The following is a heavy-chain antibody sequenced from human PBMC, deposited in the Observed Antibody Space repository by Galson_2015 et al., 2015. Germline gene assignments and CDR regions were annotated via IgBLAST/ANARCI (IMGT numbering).Heavy chain of an antibody. Sequence: SLRLSCAASGFTVSSNHMSWVRQAPGKGLEWVSVIYSGGSTYYADSVKGRFTISRDNSKNTLYLQMNSLRAEDTAVYYCAKDGGITMIVVTGAFDIWGQGTMVTVSS. CDR3: AKDGGITMIVVTGAFDI. CDR1: GFTVSSNH. CDR2: IYSGGST. J-gene: IGHJ3*02. V-gene: IGHV3-53*01. D-gene: IGHD3-22*01.